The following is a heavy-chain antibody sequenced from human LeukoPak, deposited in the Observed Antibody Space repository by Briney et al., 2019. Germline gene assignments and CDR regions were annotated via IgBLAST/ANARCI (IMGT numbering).Heavy chain of an antibody. D-gene: IGHD1-26*01. CDR1: GFTFSNAW. V-gene: IGHV3-15*01. CDR3: TFRIVGATSWDDY. J-gene: IGHJ4*02. Sequence: GGSLRLSCEASGFTFSNAWMSWVRQAPGKGLEWVGRIKSKTDGGTTDYAAPVKGRFTISRDDSKNTLYLQMNSLKTEDTAVYYCTFRIVGATSWDDYWGQGTLVTVSS. CDR2: IKSKTDGGTT.